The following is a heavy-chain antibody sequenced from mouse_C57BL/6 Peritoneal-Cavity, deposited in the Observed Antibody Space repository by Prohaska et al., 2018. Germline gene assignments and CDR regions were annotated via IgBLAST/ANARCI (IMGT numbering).Heavy chain of an antibody. CDR3: AREGNYYGSSYPDD. D-gene: IGHD1-1*01. CDR1: GYAFSIYW. CDR2: IYPGYGDT. J-gene: IGHJ2*01. V-gene: IGHV1-80*01. Sequence: QVQLQQSGADLVKPGASVKISCKSSGYAFSIYWMNWLKQRPGKGLEWIGQIYPGYGDTNYNGKFKGKATLTADKSSSTAYMQLSSLTSEDAAVYFCAREGNYYGSSYPDDWGQGTTLTVSS.